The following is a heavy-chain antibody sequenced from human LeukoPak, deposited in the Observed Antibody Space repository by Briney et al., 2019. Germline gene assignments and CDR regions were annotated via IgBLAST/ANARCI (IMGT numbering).Heavy chain of an antibody. CDR3: ARGVKGLRGAFDI. Sequence: PSETLSLTCTVSGGSISSGVYYWSWIRQHPGKGLEWIGYIYYSGSTYSNPSLKSRLTMSVDISKNQFSLKLSSVTAADTAAYYCARGVKGLRGAFDIWGQGTMVTVSS. CDR2: IYYSGST. J-gene: IGHJ3*02. CDR1: GGSISSGVYY. V-gene: IGHV4-31*03. D-gene: IGHD3-10*01.